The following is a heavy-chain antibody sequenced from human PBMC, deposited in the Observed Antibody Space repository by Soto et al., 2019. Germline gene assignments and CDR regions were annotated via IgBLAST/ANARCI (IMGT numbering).Heavy chain of an antibody. Sequence: PSETLSLTCAVSGGSISSSNWWSWVRQPPGKGLEWIGEIYHSGSTNYNPSLKSRVTISVDKSKNQFSLKLSSVTAADTAVYYCARLIVGATGAFDIWGQGTMVTVSS. V-gene: IGHV4-4*02. CDR2: IYHSGST. CDR1: GGSISSSNW. CDR3: ARLIVGATGAFDI. J-gene: IGHJ3*02. D-gene: IGHD1-26*01.